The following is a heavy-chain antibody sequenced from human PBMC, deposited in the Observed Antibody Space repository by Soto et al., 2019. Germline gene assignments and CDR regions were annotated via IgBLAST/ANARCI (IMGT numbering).Heavy chain of an antibody. Sequence: EVQLVESGGGLVQPGGSLRLSCVGSGFTFSSSWMHWVRQDPGKGPVWVSGIKKDGSSTTYAASVEGRFSISRDNAKNTVFLQMSSLRVEDTALYYCARAAPFNYGGNSGFDFWGRGTLVTVSS. CDR3: ARAAPFNYGGNSGFDF. CDR1: GFTFSSSW. D-gene: IGHD4-17*01. CDR2: IKKDGSST. V-gene: IGHV3-74*01. J-gene: IGHJ4*02.